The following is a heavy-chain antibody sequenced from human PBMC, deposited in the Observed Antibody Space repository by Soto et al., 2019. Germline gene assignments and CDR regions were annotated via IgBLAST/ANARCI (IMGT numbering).Heavy chain of an antibody. Sequence: EVQLVESGGGLVQPGRSLRLSCAASGFTFDDYAMHWVRQAPGKGLEWVSGISWNSGSIGYADSVKGRFTISRDNAKNSLYLQMNSLRAEDTALYYCAKDMGIAVACTGDYWGQGTLVTVSS. CDR2: ISWNSGSI. D-gene: IGHD6-19*01. V-gene: IGHV3-9*01. J-gene: IGHJ4*02. CDR3: AKDMGIAVACTGDY. CDR1: GFTFDDYA.